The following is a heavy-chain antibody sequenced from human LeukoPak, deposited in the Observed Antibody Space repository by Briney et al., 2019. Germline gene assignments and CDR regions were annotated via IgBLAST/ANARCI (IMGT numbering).Heavy chain of an antibody. CDR3: ASACMGGDCYLDI. V-gene: IGHV1-18*01. CDR1: GYTFTSYG. CDR2: ISAYNGNT. D-gene: IGHD2-21*02. J-gene: IGHJ3*02. Sequence: ASVKVSCKASGYTFTSYGISWVRQAPGQGLEWMGWISAYNGNTNYAQRLQGRVTMTTDTSTSTAYMELRSLGSDDTAVYYCASACMGGDCYLDIWGQGTMVTVSS.